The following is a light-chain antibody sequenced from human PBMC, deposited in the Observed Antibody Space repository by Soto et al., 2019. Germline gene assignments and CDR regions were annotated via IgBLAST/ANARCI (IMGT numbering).Light chain of an antibody. CDR3: SSYTSSSTWV. Sequence: QSALTQPASVSGSPGQSITISCTGTSSDVGGYNYVSWYQQHPGKAPKLMIYEVSNRPSGVSNRLSGSKSGNTASLTVFGLQAEDEADYYCSSYTSSSTWVFGGGTKLTFL. J-gene: IGLJ3*02. CDR2: EVS. V-gene: IGLV2-14*01. CDR1: SSDVGGYNY.